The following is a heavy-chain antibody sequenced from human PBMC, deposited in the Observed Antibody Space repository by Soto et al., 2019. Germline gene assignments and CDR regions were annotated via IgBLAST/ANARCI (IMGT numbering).Heavy chain of an antibody. CDR1: GGSISSYY. CDR3: ARDSFPPYSSSSKGFDY. J-gene: IGHJ4*02. CDR2: LDYSGTT. D-gene: IGHD6-6*01. Sequence: ETLSLTCTVSGGSISSYYWNWIRQSPGKGLEWIASLDYSGTTNYNPSLKSRITTSVDPSKKQFSLKMRSVTAADTAVYYCARDSFPPYSSSSKGFDYWGQGSLVTVSS. V-gene: IGHV4-59*01.